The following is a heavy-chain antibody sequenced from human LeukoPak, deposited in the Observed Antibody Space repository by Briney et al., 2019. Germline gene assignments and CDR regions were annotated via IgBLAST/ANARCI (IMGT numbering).Heavy chain of an antibody. Sequence: PSQTLSLTCTVSGGSISSGGYYWSWIRQHPGKGLEWIGYIYYSGSTYYNPSLKSRVTISVDTSKNQFSLKLSSVIAADTAVYYCARDLYFYGSGNYPAALGYWGQGTLVTVSS. CDR1: GGSISSGGYY. V-gene: IGHV4-31*03. D-gene: IGHD3-10*01. CDR3: ARDLYFYGSGNYPAALGY. CDR2: IYYSGST. J-gene: IGHJ4*02.